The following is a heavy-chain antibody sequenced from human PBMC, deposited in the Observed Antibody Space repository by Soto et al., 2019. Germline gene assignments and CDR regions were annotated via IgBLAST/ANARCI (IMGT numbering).Heavy chain of an antibody. J-gene: IGHJ4*02. CDR1: GYTFTSYA. D-gene: IGHD1-7*01. V-gene: IGHV1-3*01. CDR2: INAGNGNT. Sequence: ASVKVSCKASGYTFTSYAMHWVRQAPGQRLEWMGWINAGNGNTKYSQKFQGRVTITRDTSASTAYMELSSLRSEDTAVYYCARVRRKTGTTEITFDYWGQGTLVTVSS. CDR3: ARVRRKTGTTEITFDY.